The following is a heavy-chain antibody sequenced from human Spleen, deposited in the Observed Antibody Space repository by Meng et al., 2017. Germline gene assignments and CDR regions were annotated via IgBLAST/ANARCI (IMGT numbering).Heavy chain of an antibody. Sequence: QGPLQQGGGGLWNPSEPLSPTCVVYGGSFSGYYWGWIRQPPGKGLEWIGEINHSGSTNYNPSLKNRVTISLDTSKNQFSLKLRSVTAADTAVYYCARLWTVTSYSADWFDPWGQGTLVTVSS. CDR2: INHSGST. J-gene: IGHJ5*02. D-gene: IGHD4-17*01. CDR1: GGSFSGYY. V-gene: IGHV4-34*01. CDR3: ARLWTVTSYSADWFDP.